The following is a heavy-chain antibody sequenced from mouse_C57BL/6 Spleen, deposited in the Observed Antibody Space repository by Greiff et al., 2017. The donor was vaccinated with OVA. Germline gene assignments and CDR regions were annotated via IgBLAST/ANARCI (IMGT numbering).Heavy chain of an antibody. V-gene: IGHV14-1*01. CDR2: IDPEDGDT. Sequence: VQLQQSGAELVRPGASVKLSCTASGFNIKDYYMHWVKQRPEQGLEWIGRIDPEDGDTEYAPKFEGKATMTADTSSTTAYLQLSSLTSEDTAVYYCTFTTVAYYFDYWGQGTTLTVSS. CDR3: TFTTVAYYFDY. CDR1: GFNIKDYY. D-gene: IGHD1-1*01. J-gene: IGHJ2*01.